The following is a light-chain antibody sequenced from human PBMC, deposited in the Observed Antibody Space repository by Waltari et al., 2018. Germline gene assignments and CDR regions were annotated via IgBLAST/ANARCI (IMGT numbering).Light chain of an antibody. V-gene: IGLV2-14*01. J-gene: IGLJ2*01. CDR2: DVS. CDR3: SSYTTSSTVV. CDR1: RSDVGGYNY. Sequence: QSALTQPASVSGSPGQSLTIPCTGTRSDVGGYNYVSWYQQHPGKAPKVMIYDVSKRPSGVSNRFSGSKSGNTASLTISGLQAEDEADYYCSSYTTSSTVVFGGGTKVTVL.